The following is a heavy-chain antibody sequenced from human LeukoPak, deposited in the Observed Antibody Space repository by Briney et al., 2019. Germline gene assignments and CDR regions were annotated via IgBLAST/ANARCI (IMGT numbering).Heavy chain of an antibody. Sequence: PGGSLGLSCAASGFSFTTYGIHWVRQSPGKGLEWVAVISTDGNNEYYAKSVKGRFTISRDNSKNTVYLQMTSLRTEDTAVYYCAKDQIGWAPGYVSGPLDQWGQGTLVTVSS. D-gene: IGHD6-19*01. CDR2: ISTDGNNE. CDR1: GFSFTTYG. V-gene: IGHV3-30*18. J-gene: IGHJ4*02. CDR3: AKDQIGWAPGYVSGPLDQ.